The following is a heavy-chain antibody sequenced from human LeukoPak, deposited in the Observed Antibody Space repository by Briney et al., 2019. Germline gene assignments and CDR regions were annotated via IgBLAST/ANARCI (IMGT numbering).Heavy chain of an antibody. Sequence: GGSLRLSCEASGLTFSSHWMSWVRQAPGKGLEWVANIKEDGSEKYYVDYVKGRFTISRDNAKNSLCLQMNSLRAGDTAMYYCATYSGSRSFGYWGQGSLVTVSS. CDR2: IKEDGSEK. D-gene: IGHD1-26*01. J-gene: IGHJ4*02. CDR3: ATYSGSRSFGY. V-gene: IGHV3-7*01. CDR1: GLTFSSHW.